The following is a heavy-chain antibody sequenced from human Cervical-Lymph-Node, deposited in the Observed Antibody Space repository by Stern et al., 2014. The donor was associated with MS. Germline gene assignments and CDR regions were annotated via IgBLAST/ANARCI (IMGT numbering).Heavy chain of an antibody. V-gene: IGHV4-39*07. D-gene: IGHD1-14*01. CDR3: AREAATSEPYYYYGMDV. CDR2: IYYPGST. Sequence: QLQLQESGPGLVKPSETLSLTCTVSGGSISSSSYYWGWIRQPPGKGLEWIGSIYYPGSTYYNPSLKSRVTISVDTSKNQFSLKLSSVTAAATAVYYCAREAATSEPYYYYGMDVWGQGTTVTVSS. J-gene: IGHJ6*02. CDR1: GGSISSSSYY.